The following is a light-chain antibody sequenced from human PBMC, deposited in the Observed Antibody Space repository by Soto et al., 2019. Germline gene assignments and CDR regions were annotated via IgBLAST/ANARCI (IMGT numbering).Light chain of an antibody. J-gene: IGLJ1*01. CDR3: SSYTSSSTRV. CDR2: EVS. Sequence: QSVLAQPASVSGSPGQSITISCTGTSSDVGGYNYVSWYQHHPGKAPELMIFEVSNRPSGVPHRFSGSKSGNTASLTISGLQTEDEGDYYCSSYTSSSTRVFGTGTKVTVL. V-gene: IGLV2-14*01. CDR1: SSDVGGYNY.